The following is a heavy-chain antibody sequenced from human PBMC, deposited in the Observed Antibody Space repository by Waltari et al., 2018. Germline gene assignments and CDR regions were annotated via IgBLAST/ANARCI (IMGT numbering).Heavy chain of an antibody. J-gene: IGHJ4*02. V-gene: IGHV3-7*01. D-gene: IGHD2-8*01. Sequence: EVQLVESGGGLVQPGGSLRLSWAASRFSLSTNWMGWVRQAQGKGPEWVASIKEDGSEKYYVDSVKGRFTISRDNAKNSLYLQMNSLRAEDTAVYYCARAYDWGQGTLVTVSS. CDR1: RFSLSTNW. CDR3: ARAYD. CDR2: IKEDGSEK.